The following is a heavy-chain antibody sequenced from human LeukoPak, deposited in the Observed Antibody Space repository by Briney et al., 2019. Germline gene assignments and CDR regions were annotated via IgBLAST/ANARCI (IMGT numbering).Heavy chain of an antibody. D-gene: IGHD4-17*01. CDR1: GFTFGSYS. CDR3: AREPPYGTWSLDY. V-gene: IGHV3-48*01. Sequence: PGGSLRPSCAASGFTFGSYSMNWVRQAPGKGLEWLSYINSGSNSINYADSVKGRFIISRDNAKNSLYLQMNSLRAEDTALYYCAREPPYGTWSLDYWGQGALVTVSS. J-gene: IGHJ4*02. CDR2: INSGSNSI.